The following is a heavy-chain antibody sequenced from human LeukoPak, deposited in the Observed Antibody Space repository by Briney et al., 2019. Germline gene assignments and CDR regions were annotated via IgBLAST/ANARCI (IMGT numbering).Heavy chain of an antibody. D-gene: IGHD6-19*01. Sequence: SETLSLTCAVYGGSFSGYYWSWIRQPPGKGLEWIGNIYHSGSTNYNPSLKSRVTISVDTSKNQFSLKLSSVTAADTAVYYCARGGKSGWYRPAFDYWGQGTLVTVSS. CDR2: IYHSGST. J-gene: IGHJ4*02. V-gene: IGHV4-34*01. CDR1: GGSFSGYY. CDR3: ARGGKSGWYRPAFDY.